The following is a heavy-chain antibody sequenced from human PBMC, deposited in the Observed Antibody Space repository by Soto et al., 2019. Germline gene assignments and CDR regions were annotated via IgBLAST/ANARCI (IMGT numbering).Heavy chain of an antibody. CDR3: QGGDF. CDR2: INDSGST. J-gene: IGHJ4*02. V-gene: IGHV4-30-2*01. Sequence: SETLSLTCAVSGGSIDSGAFSLSWIRQPPGKGLEWIGEINDSGSTYYNPSFKSRLTISVDTSKSQISLTLTSVTAADSAVYYCQGGDFWGQGTRVTVSS. CDR1: GGSIDSGAFS. D-gene: IGHD3-16*01.